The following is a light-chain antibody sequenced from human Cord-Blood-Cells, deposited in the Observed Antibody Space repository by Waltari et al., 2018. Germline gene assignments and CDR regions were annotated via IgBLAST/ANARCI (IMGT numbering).Light chain of an antibody. J-gene: IGKJ3*01. Sequence: EIVLTQSPCTLSLSPGERATLSCRASQSVSSSYLAWYQQKPGQAPRLLIYGASSRATGIPDRFSGSGSGTDFTLTISRLEPEDFAVYYCQQYGSSPPITFGPGTKVDIK. V-gene: IGKV3-20*01. CDR1: QSVSSSY. CDR3: QQYGSSPPIT. CDR2: GAS.